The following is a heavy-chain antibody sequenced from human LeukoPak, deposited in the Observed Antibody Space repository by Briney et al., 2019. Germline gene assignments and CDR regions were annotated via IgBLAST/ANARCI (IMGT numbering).Heavy chain of an antibody. CDR3: ARDLMVRGVIITGDAFDI. CDR2: ISAYNGNT. CDR1: GYTFTSYG. V-gene: IGHV1-18*01. D-gene: IGHD3-10*01. J-gene: IGHJ3*02. Sequence: ASAKVSCKASGYTFTSYGISWVRQAPGLGLEWMGWISAYNGNTNYAQKLQGRVTMTTDTSTSTAYMELRSLRSDDTAVYYCARDLMVRGVIITGDAFDIWGQGTMVTVSS.